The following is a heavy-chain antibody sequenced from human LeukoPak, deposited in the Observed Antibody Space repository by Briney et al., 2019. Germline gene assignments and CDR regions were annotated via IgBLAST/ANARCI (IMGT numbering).Heavy chain of an antibody. CDR1: GGSISSDY. CDR3: ARLSGYSSGHYYSDY. V-gene: IGHV4-59*01. D-gene: IGHD3-22*01. CDR2: IYYRGGT. Sequence: PSETLSLTCTVSGGSISSDYWSWIRQPPGKGLEWIGYIYYRGGTNYNPSLKSRVTISVDTSKNQFSLKLSSVTAADTAVYYCARLSGYSSGHYYSDYWGQGTLVTVSS. J-gene: IGHJ4*02.